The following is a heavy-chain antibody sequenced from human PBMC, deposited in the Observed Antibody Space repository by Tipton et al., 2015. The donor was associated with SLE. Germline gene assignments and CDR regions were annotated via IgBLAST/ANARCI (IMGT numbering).Heavy chain of an antibody. CDR2: IYYSGST. CDR3: ARQGQCPHFDY. J-gene: IGHJ4*02. CDR1: GGSISSSDYY. D-gene: IGHD6-19*01. V-gene: IGHV4-39*01. Sequence: TLSLTCTVSGGSISSSDYYWGWIHQPPGKGLEWIGSIYYSGSTYYNPSLTSRVTISVDTSKNQLSLKLSSVTAADTAVYYCARQGQCPHFDYWGQGTLVPVSS.